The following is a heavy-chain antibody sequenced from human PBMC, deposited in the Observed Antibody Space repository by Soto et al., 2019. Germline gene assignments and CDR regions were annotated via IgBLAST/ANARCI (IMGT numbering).Heavy chain of an antibody. J-gene: IGHJ4*01. CDR2: ISAYNGNT. V-gene: IGHV1-18*03. CDR1: GYTFTSYG. Sequence: ASVKVSCKASGYTFTSYGISWVRQAPGQGLEWMGWISAYNGNTNYAQKLQGRVTMTTDTSTSTAYMELRSLRSDDMAVYYCARTPARGYYYDSSGYAVFDYWG. D-gene: IGHD3-22*01. CDR3: ARTPARGYYYDSSGYAVFDY.